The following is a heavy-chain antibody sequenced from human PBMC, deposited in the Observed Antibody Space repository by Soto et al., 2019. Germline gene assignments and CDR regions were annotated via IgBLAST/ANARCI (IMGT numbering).Heavy chain of an antibody. CDR2: IYYSGST. J-gene: IGHJ4*02. D-gene: IGHD3-3*01. Sequence: SETLSLTCTVSGGSISSYYWSWIRQPPGKGLEWIGYIYYSGSTNYNPSLKSRVTISVDTSKNQFSLKLSSVTAADTAVYYCARFDFWSGYPQAYFDYWGQGTLVTVSS. CDR3: ARFDFWSGYPQAYFDY. CDR1: GGSISSYY. V-gene: IGHV4-59*01.